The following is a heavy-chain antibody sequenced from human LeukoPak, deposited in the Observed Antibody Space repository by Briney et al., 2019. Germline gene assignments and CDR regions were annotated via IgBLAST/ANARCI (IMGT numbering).Heavy chain of an antibody. J-gene: IGHJ4*02. CDR3: ATSGPDFLPVSPLLDF. Sequence: SSVTATFLASGYSHTGYYMHGVRPAPAQGPDGMGWNKPHSGDTESAQKFQGRVTMSRDTSINTAYMELTRLKSDDTAVYYCATSGPDFLPVSPLLDFWGQGTLVTVSS. CDR2: NKPHSGDT. D-gene: IGHD2/OR15-2a*01. V-gene: IGHV1-2*02. CDR1: GYSHTGYY.